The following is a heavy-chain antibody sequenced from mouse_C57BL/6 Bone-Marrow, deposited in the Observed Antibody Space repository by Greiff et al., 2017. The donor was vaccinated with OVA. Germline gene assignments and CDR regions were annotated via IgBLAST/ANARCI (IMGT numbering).Heavy chain of an antibody. CDR3: ARGDGYDYTWFAY. CDR1: GYTFTDYN. CDR2: INPNNGGT. D-gene: IGHD2-4*01. V-gene: IGHV1-22*01. Sequence: SGPELVKPGASVKMSCKASGYTFTDYNMHWVKQSHGKSLEWIGYINPNNGGTSYNQKFKGKATLTVNKSSSTAYMELRSLTSEDSAVYYCARGDGYDYTWFAYWGQGTLVTVSA. J-gene: IGHJ3*01.